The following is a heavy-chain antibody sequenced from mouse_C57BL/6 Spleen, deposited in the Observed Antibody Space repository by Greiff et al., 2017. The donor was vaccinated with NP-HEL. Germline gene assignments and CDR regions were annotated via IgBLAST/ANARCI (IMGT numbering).Heavy chain of an antibody. D-gene: IGHD2-4*01. CDR1: GYTFTSYW. J-gene: IGHJ2*01. CDR3: ARKHYDSFDY. V-gene: IGHV1-69*01. Sequence: QVQLQQPGAELVMPGASVKLSCKASGYTFTSYWMHWVKQRPGQGLEWIGEIDPSDSYTNYNQKFKGKSTLTVDKSSSTAYMQLSSLTSEDSAVYYCARKHYDSFDYWGQGTTLTVSS. CDR2: IDPSDSYT.